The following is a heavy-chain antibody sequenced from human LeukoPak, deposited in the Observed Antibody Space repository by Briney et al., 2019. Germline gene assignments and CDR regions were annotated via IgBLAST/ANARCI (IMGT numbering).Heavy chain of an antibody. CDR3: ARGGSTTVTTREHDY. CDR1: GFTFSRYN. D-gene: IGHD4-17*01. J-gene: IGHJ4*02. V-gene: IGHV3-21*01. Sequence: GGSLRLSCAASGFTFSRYNMNWVRQAPGKGLEWVSSISSSSSYIYYADSVKGRFTISRDNAKNSLYLQMNSLRAEDTAVYHCARGGSTTVTTREHDYWGQGTLVTVSS. CDR2: ISSSSSYI.